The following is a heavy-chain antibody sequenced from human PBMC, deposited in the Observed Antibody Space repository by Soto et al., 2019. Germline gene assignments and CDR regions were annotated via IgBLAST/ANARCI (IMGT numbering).Heavy chain of an antibody. J-gene: IGHJ4*02. Sequence: EVQLLESGGGLVQPGGSLRLSCAASGFTFSSYAMSWVRQAPGKGLEWVSAISGSGGSTYYADSVKGRFTISRDNCQNTVYLQMNSLRAEDTAVYYCATDRRIAAAGAQGYWGQGTLVTVSS. CDR3: ATDRRIAAAGAQGY. CDR2: ISGSGGST. V-gene: IGHV3-23*01. CDR1: GFTFSSYA. D-gene: IGHD6-13*01.